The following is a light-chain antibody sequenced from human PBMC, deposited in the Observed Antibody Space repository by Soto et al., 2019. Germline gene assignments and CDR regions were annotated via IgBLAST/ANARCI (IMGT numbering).Light chain of an antibody. J-gene: IGLJ3*02. V-gene: IGLV2-8*01. CDR2: EVS. CDR1: SSDVGAYNR. CDR3: SSYADSNNGV. Sequence: QSALTQPPSASGSPGQSVTISCTGASSDVGAYNRVSWYQQHPGQAPKVMIYEVSERPSGVPDRFSGSKSGNTASLTVSGLQAEDEADYYCSSYADSNNGVFGGGTKLTVL.